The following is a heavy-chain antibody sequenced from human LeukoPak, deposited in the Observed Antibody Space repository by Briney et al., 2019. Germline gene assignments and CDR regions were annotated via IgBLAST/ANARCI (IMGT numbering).Heavy chain of an antibody. J-gene: IGHJ4*02. CDR2: IGTAGDT. CDR1: GFTFSSYD. CDR3: ARAMAGTSRYIFDY. V-gene: IGHV3-13*01. Sequence: PGVSLRLSCAASGFTFSSYDMHWVRQATGKGLEWVSAIGTAGDTYYPGSVKGRFTISRENAKNSLYLQMNSLRAGDTAVYYCARAMAGTSRYIFDYWGQGTLVTVSS. D-gene: IGHD6-19*01.